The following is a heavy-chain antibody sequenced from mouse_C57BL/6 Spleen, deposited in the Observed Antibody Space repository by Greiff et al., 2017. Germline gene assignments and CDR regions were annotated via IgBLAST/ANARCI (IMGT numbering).Heavy chain of an antibody. J-gene: IGHJ2*01. D-gene: IGHD1-2*01. CDR3: ARRGTTAYYFDY. CDR1: GYAFSSSW. Sequence: VQRVESGPELVKPGASVKISCKASGYAFSSSWMNWVKQRPGKGLEWIGRIYPGDGDTNYNGKFKGKATLTADKSSSTAYMQLSSLTSEDSAVYFCARRGTTAYYFDYWGQGTTLTVSS. V-gene: IGHV1-82*01. CDR2: IYPGDGDT.